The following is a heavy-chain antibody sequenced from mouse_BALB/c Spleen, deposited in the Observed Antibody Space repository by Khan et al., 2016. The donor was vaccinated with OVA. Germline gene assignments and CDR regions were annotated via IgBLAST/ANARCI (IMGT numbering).Heavy chain of an antibody. CDR2: INPSTGYT. Sequence: QVQLKESGAELARPGASVKMSCKASGYTFTSYTLHWIKLRPGQGLEWIGYINPSTGYTNYNQKFKDKATLTADKSSTTAYMQLSSLTSDDSAVYNCVRDGAYYMNDGWFAYWGQGTLVTVSA. J-gene: IGHJ3*01. CDR3: VRDGAYYMNDGWFAY. D-gene: IGHD2-14*01. CDR1: GYTFTSYT. V-gene: IGHV1-4*01.